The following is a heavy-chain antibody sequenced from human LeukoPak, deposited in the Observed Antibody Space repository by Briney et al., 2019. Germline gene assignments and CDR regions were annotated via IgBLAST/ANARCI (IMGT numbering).Heavy chain of an antibody. J-gene: IGHJ4*02. CDR1: GYTFTGYY. CDR2: INPNSGGT. V-gene: IGHV1-2*02. CDR3: ARGTPYYYDSSPHMGY. Sequence: ASVKVSCKASGYTFTGYYMHWVRQAPGQGLEWMGWINPNSGGTNYTQKFQGRVTMTRDTSISTAYMELSRLRSDDTAVYYCARGTPYYYDSSPHMGYWGQGTLVTVSS. D-gene: IGHD3-22*01.